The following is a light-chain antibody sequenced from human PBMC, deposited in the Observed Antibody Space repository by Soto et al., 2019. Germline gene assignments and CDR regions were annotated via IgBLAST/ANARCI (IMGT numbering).Light chain of an antibody. V-gene: IGLV2-23*03. CDR1: SNDVGGYNL. Sequence: QSALTQPASVSGSPGQSITISCTGTSNDVGGYNLVSWYQQHPGKVPKLIIYEGNKRPSGVSDRFSGSKSGNTASLTISALQAEDEADYSCCSFAGGATFVFGGETKLTVL. J-gene: IGLJ2*01. CDR2: EGN. CDR3: CSFAGGATFV.